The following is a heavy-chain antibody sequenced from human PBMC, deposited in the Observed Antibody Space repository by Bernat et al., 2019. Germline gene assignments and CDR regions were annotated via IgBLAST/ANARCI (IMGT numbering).Heavy chain of an antibody. V-gene: IGHV1-69*02. CDR1: GGTFSSYT. CDR2: IIPILGIA. J-gene: IGHJ6*02. D-gene: IGHD5-18*01. CDR3: ASSGPGTAMVIYYYYGMDV. Sequence: QVQLVQSGAEVKKPGSSVKVSCKASGGTFSSYTISWVRQAPGQGLEWMGRIIPILGIANYAQKFQGRVTITADKSTSTAYMELSSLRSEDTAVYYCASSGPGTAMVIYYYYGMDVWGQGTTVTVSS.